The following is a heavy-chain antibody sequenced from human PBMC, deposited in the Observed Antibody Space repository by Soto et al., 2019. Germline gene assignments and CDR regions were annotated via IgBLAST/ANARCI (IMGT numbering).Heavy chain of an antibody. J-gene: IGHJ6*02. V-gene: IGHV1-69*12. CDR2: IIPIFGTA. CDR1: GGTFSSYG. CDR3: ARAVEQSYYFYGMDV. Sequence: QVQLVQSGAEVKKPGSSVKVSCKASGGTFSSYGISWVRQAPGQGLEWMGGIIPIFGTANYAQKFQGRVTITADESTSTAYMELSMLRSEDTAVYYCARAVEQSYYFYGMDVWGQGTTVTVSS.